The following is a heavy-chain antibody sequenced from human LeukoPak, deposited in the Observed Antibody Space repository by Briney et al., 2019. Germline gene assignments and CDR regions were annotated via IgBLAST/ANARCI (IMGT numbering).Heavy chain of an antibody. CDR3: GWLGYYYYYMDV. D-gene: IGHD5-12*01. V-gene: IGHV4-39*01. Sequence: SETLSLTCTVSGGTISSSSYYWGWIRQPPGKGLEWIGSIYYSGSTYYNPSLKSRVTISVDTSKNQFSLKLSAVTAADTAVYYCGWLGYYYYYMDVWGKGTTVTVSS. J-gene: IGHJ6*03. CDR2: IYYSGST. CDR1: GGTISSSSYY.